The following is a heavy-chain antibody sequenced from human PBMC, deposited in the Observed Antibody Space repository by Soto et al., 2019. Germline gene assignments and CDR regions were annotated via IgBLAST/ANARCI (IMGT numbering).Heavy chain of an antibody. CDR2: ISYDGKVA. Sequence: QVQLAESGGGVVQPGRSLRLSCAASGFTFSSYGMHWVRQAPGKGLEWVTVISYDGKVAYYADSVKGRFTISRDNSKNTLYLQMNSLRTEDTAMYCCAKEGPVTNWYFDYWGQGTLVTVSS. D-gene: IGHD1-1*01. CDR1: GFTFSSYG. V-gene: IGHV3-30*18. J-gene: IGHJ4*02. CDR3: AKEGPVTNWYFDY.